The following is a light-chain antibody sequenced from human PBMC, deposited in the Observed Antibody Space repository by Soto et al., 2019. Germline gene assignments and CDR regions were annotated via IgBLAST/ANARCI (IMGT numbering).Light chain of an antibody. Sequence: DIQMTQSPSSLSASVGDRVTITCRASQCIINDLGWYQQKPGKAPKLLIYAASSLQSGVPSRFSGSGSGTDFTLTISSLQPEDFATYYCQQLNSYPQITFGQGTRLEIK. V-gene: IGKV1-17*01. J-gene: IGKJ5*01. CDR1: QCIIND. CDR3: QQLNSYPQIT. CDR2: AAS.